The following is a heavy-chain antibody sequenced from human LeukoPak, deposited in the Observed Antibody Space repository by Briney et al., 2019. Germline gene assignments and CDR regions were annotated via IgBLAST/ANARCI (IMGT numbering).Heavy chain of an antibody. CDR1: GFTFSIYW. CDR2: INSDGSST. Sequence: PGGSLRLSCAASGFTFSIYWMHWVRQAPGKGLVWVSRINSDGSSTSYADSVKGRFTISRDNAKNTLYLQMNSLRAEDTAVYYCARGELIVGATYYFDYWGQGTLVTVSS. J-gene: IGHJ4*02. CDR3: ARGELIVGATYYFDY. D-gene: IGHD1-26*01. V-gene: IGHV3-74*01.